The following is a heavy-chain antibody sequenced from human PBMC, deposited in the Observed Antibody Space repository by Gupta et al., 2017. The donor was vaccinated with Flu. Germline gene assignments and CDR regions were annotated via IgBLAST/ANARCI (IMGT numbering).Heavy chain of an antibody. CDR1: GYTFTGYY. D-gene: IGHD6-19*01. CDR2: INPNRGGT. J-gene: IGHJ5*02. V-gene: IGHV1-2*02. Sequence: QVQLVQSGAEVKKPGASVKVSCKASGYTFTGYYMPWVRQAPGQGLEWMGWINPNRGGTNYAQKFQGRVTMTRDTSISTAYMELSRLRSDDTAVYYCAREVAVAGTGGFFAWGQGTLVTVSS. CDR3: AREVAVAGTGGFFA.